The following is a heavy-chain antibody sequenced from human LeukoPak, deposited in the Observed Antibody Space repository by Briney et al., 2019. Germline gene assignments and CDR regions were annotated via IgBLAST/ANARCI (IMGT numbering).Heavy chain of an antibody. J-gene: IGHJ4*02. D-gene: IGHD3-22*01. CDR2: IKQDGSEK. CDR3: ARDGSIVVVITFFDY. Sequence: GGSLRLYCAASGFTFSSYWMSWVRQAPGKGLEWVANIKQDGSEKYYVDSVKGRFTISRDNAKNSLYLQMNSLRAEDTAVYYCARDGSIVVVITFFDYWGQGTLVTVSS. CDR1: GFTFSSYW. V-gene: IGHV3-7*01.